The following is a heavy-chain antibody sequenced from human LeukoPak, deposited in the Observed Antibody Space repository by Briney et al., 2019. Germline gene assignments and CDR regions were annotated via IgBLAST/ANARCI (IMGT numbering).Heavy chain of an antibody. CDR3: AKGQHIVVVTAGVDY. CDR1: GFTFISYA. V-gene: IGHV3-23*01. D-gene: IGHD2-21*02. Sequence: GGSLRLSCAASGFTFISYAMTWVRQAPGKRLEWVSTISGAARSTNYADSVKGRFTISRDNSRNTVYLQMDSLRAEDTAVYYCAKGQHIVVVTAGVDYWGQGTLVTVSS. J-gene: IGHJ4*02. CDR2: ISGAARST.